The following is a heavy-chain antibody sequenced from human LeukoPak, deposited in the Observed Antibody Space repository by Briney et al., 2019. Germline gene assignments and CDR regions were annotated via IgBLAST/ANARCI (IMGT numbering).Heavy chain of an antibody. Sequence: PSGTLSLTCAVYGGSFSGYYWTWIRQPPGKGLEWIGEINHSGSTKSKPSLKSRVTISVDTSKNQFSLKLSSVTAADTAVYYCARKYYYYMDVWGKGTTVTVSS. CDR2: INHSGST. CDR3: ARKYYYYMDV. CDR1: GGSFSGYY. J-gene: IGHJ6*03. V-gene: IGHV4-34*01.